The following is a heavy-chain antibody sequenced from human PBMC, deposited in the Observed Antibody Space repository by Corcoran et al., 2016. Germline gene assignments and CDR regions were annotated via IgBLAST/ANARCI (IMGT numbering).Heavy chain of an antibody. CDR2: INPSGGST. CDR3: GAGEVLHSITGTRYYGMDV. D-gene: IGHD1-20*01. Sequence: QVQLVQSGAEVKKPGASVKVSCKASGYTFTSYYMHWVRQAPGQGLEWMGIINPSGGSTSYAQKFQGRVTMTRDTSTSTVYMELSSLRSKDTAVYYCGAGEVLHSITGTRYYGMDVWGQGTTVTVSS. CDR1: GYTFTSYY. J-gene: IGHJ6*02. V-gene: IGHV1-46*01.